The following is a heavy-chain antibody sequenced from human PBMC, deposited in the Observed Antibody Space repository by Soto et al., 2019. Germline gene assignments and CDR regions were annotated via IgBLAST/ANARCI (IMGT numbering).Heavy chain of an antibody. Sequence: SETLSLTCTVSGGSISSYYWSWIRQPPGKGLEWIEYIYYSGSTNYNPPLKCRVTISVDTSKNQFSLKLSSVTAADTAVYYCSRDRGGAMVRGKSYYYYYGMDVWGQGTTVTVSS. CDR2: IYYSGST. D-gene: IGHD3-10*01. V-gene: IGHV4-59*01. CDR3: SRDRGGAMVRGKSYYYYYGMDV. J-gene: IGHJ6*02. CDR1: GGSISSYY.